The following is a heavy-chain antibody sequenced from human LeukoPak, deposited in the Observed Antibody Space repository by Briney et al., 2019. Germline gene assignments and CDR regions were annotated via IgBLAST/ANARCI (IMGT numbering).Heavy chain of an antibody. J-gene: IGHJ5*02. Sequence: SETLSLTCTVSGGSISSGDYYWSWIRQPPGKGLEWIGYIYYSGSTYYNPSLKSRVTISVDTSKNQFSLKLSSVTAADTAVYYCARELYDDGLSFSSDTSWFGELLPSTWFDPWGQGTLVTVSS. D-gene: IGHD3-10*01. CDR3: ARELYDDGLSFSSDTSWFGELLPSTWFDP. CDR1: GGSISSGDYY. V-gene: IGHV4-30-4*01. CDR2: IYYSGST.